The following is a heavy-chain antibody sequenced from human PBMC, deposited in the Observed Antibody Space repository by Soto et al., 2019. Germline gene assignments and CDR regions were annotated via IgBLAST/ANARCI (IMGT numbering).Heavy chain of an antibody. CDR1: GFTFSSYW. CDR3: ARELYYYGSGSYYNFDY. J-gene: IGHJ4*02. D-gene: IGHD3-10*01. V-gene: IGHV3-7*01. Sequence: GGSLRLSCAASGFTFSSYWMSWVRQAPGKGLEWVANIKQDGSEKYYVDSVKGRFTISRDNAKNSLYLQMNSLRAEDTAVYYCARELYYYGSGSYYNFDYWGQGTLVTVSS. CDR2: IKQDGSEK.